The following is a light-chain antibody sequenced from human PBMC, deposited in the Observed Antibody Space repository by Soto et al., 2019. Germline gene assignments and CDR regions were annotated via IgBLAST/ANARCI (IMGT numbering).Light chain of an antibody. CDR3: QRYNTYPET. Sequence: DIQMTQSPSTLSASVGDRVTITCRASQSFGSWLAWYQQKPGKAPKLLIYDASNLESGVPSRFSGSASGTEFTLTISRLQPDDFATYYCQRYNTYPETFGQGTKVEIK. CDR1: QSFGSW. CDR2: DAS. V-gene: IGKV1-5*01. J-gene: IGKJ1*01.